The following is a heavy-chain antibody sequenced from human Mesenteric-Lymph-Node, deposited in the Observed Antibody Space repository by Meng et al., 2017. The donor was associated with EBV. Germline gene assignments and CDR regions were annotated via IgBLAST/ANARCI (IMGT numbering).Heavy chain of an antibody. J-gene: IGHJ5*02. CDR3: ARGGSLGGSYAP. V-gene: IGHV4-39*07. CDR1: GGSISTSNYY. CDR2: IYYSGST. Sequence: QVQSQHGGPGLLKPSETPSLTCTVSGGSISTSNYYWGWIRQPPGKGLEWIGSIYYSGSTYYNPSLKSRVTISVDTSKNQFSLKLSSVTAADTAVYYCARGGSLGGSYAPWGQGTLVTVSS. D-gene: IGHD1-26*01.